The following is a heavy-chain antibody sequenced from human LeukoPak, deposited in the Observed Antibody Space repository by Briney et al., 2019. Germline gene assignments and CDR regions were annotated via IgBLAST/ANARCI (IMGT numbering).Heavy chain of an antibody. V-gene: IGHV4-34*01. J-gene: IGHJ2*01. CDR3: ATYYYDSSGYWGYWYFDL. D-gene: IGHD3-22*01. Sequence: SETLSLTCAVYGGSFSGYYWSWIRQPPGKGLEWIGEINHSGSTNYNPSLKSRVTISVDTSKNQFSLKLSSVTAADTAVYYCATYYYDSSGYWGYWYFDLWGRGTLVTVSS. CDR2: INHSGST. CDR1: GGSFSGYY.